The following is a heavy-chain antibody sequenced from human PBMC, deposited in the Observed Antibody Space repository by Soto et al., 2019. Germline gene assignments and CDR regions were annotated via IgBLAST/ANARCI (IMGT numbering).Heavy chain of an antibody. V-gene: IGHV3-30*03. J-gene: IGHJ4*02. D-gene: IGHD2-15*01. Sequence: QVQLVESGGGAVQPGRSLRLSCAASGFTFSNNGIHWVRQAPGKGLEWVAVISSDGINKYYADSVKGRSTISRDNSKNTLFLQMTSLRVEDTAVYYCARDLYGGSSRFDYWGQGTLVTVSS. CDR3: ARDLYGGSSRFDY. CDR1: GFTFSNNG. CDR2: ISSDGINK.